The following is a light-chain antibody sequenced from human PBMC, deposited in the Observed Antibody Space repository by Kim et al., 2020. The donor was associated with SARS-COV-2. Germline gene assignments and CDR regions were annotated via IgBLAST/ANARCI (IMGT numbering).Light chain of an antibody. J-gene: IGLJ1*01. CDR1: SANIGAGYD. Sequence: ATSSGTGSSANIGAGYDVHWYQQRPGTAPKLLIYGNSNRPSGVPDRFSGSKSGTSASLAITGLQAEDEADYYCQSYDSSLSGSRVFGTGTKVTVL. CDR2: GNS. CDR3: QSYDSSLSGSRV. V-gene: IGLV1-40*01.